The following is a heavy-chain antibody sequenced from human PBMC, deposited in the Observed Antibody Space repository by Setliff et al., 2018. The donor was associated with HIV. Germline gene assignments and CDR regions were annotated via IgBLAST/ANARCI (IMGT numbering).Heavy chain of an antibody. Sequence: VLSSETLSLTCTVSGGSIRSHYWSWIRQPPGKRLEWIGYIYYSGSTNYNPSLKSRVTISVDTAKNQFSLKLSSVTAADTAVYYCARLRGSYDFSNWFDPWGQGTQVTVSS. D-gene: IGHD3-3*01. CDR2: IYYSGST. J-gene: IGHJ5*02. CDR3: ARLRGSYDFSNWFDP. CDR1: GGSIRSHY. V-gene: IGHV4-59*11.